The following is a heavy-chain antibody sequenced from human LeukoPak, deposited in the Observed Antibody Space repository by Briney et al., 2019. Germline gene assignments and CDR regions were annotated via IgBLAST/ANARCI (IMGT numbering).Heavy chain of an antibody. D-gene: IGHD1-26*01. Sequence: ASVKVSCKASGYSFTGYYIHWVRQAPGQGLEWMGWTNPKSGGTNYAQKSQDRVTMARYTAISTAYMDLSRLRSDDTAVYYCAYRGSYMGWFDSWGQGTLVTVSS. J-gene: IGHJ5*01. CDR1: GYSFTGYY. CDR3: AYRGSYMGWFDS. V-gene: IGHV1-2*02. CDR2: TNPKSGGT.